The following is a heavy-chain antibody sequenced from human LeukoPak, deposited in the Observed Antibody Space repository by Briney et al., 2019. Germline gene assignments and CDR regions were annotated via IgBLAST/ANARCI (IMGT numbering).Heavy chain of an antibody. Sequence: GGSLRLSCAASGFTFSSYEMNWVRQAPGKGLGWVSYISSSGSTIYYADSAKGRFTISRDNAKNSLYLQMNSLRAEDTAVYYCARSHGRYYYGMDVWGQGTTVTVSS. CDR1: GFTFSSYE. V-gene: IGHV3-48*03. CDR2: ISSSGSTI. CDR3: ARSHGRYYYGMDV. J-gene: IGHJ6*02.